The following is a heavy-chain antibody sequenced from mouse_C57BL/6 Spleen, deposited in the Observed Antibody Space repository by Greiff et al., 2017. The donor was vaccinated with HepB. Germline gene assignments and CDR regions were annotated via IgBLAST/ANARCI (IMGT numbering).Heavy chain of an antibody. CDR1: GYTFTSYW. Sequence: QVQLQQPGAELVKPGASVKLSCKASGYTFTSYWMHWVKQRPGQGLEWIGMIHPNSGSTNYNEKFKSKATLTVDKSSSTAYMQLSSLTSEDSAVYYCARVVAKEYAMDYGGQGTSVTVSS. D-gene: IGHD1-1*01. CDR2: IHPNSGST. CDR3: ARVVAKEYAMDY. V-gene: IGHV1-64*01. J-gene: IGHJ4*01.